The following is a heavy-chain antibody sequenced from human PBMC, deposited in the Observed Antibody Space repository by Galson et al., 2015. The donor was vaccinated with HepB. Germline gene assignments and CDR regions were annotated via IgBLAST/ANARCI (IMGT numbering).Heavy chain of an antibody. V-gene: IGHV3-48*02. J-gene: IGHJ4*02. D-gene: IGHD3-10*01. CDR1: GFTFSSYS. CDR2: ISSSSTI. CDR3: ARDRFGSWGFDY. Sequence: SLRLSCAASGFTFSSYSMNWVRQAPGKWLEWVSYISSSSTIYYADSVKGRFTISRDNAKNSLYLQMNSLRDEDTAVYYCARDRFGSWGFDYWGQGTLVTVSS.